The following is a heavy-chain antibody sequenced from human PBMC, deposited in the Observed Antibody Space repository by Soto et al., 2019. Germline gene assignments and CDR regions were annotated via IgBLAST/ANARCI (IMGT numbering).Heavy chain of an antibody. D-gene: IGHD3-16*01. Sequence: GGSLRLSCAASGFTFSSYGMHWVRQAPGKGLEWVAVIWYDGSNKYYADSVKGRFTISRDNSKNTLYLQMNSLRAEDTAVYYCARDSWGYYMDVWGKGTTVTVS. J-gene: IGHJ6*03. CDR2: IWYDGSNK. CDR3: ARDSWGYYMDV. CDR1: GFTFSSYG. V-gene: IGHV3-33*01.